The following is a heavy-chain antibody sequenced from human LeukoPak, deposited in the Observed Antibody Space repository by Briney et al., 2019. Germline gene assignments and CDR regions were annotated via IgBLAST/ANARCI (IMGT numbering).Heavy chain of an antibody. CDR2: IYYSGST. CDR3: ARSPTANYYNYMDV. Sequence: SETLSLTCTVSGGPISSYYWSWIRQPPGKGLEWVGYIYYSGSTNYNPSLKSRVTISVDTSKNQFSLRLSSVTAADTAVYYCARSPTANYYNYMDVWGKGTTVTVSS. D-gene: IGHD4-11*01. CDR1: GGPISSYY. V-gene: IGHV4-59*01. J-gene: IGHJ6*03.